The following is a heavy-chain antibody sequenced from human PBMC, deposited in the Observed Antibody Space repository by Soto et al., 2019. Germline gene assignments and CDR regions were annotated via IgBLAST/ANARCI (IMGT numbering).Heavy chain of an antibody. D-gene: IGHD1-1*01. V-gene: IGHV4-30-2*01. CDR1: GGSISGGGFY. CDR2: IFHTGGT. CDR3: ARIQLGERFDY. J-gene: IGHJ4*02. Sequence: PSETLSLTCAVSGGSISGGGFYWSWIRQPPGKGLEWIGYIFHTGGTQYNPSLKSRVSMSVDKSKNQFSLHLTSVTAADTAVHYCARIQLGERFDYWGRGALVTVSS.